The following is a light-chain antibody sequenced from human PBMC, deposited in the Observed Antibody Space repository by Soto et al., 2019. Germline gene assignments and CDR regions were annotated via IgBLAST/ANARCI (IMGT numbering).Light chain of an antibody. Sequence: GDRVTITCRASQSIGGFLNWYQQKLGKAPKLLIYASTNLQSGVPSRFSGGGSGTEFTLTISSLQPEDFATYYCQQLNSYPLTFGGGTKVDIK. J-gene: IGKJ4*01. CDR3: QQLNSYPLT. CDR1: QSIGGF. CDR2: AST. V-gene: IGKV1-9*01.